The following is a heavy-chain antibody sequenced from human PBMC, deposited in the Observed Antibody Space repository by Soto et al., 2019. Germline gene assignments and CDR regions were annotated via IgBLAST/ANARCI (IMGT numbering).Heavy chain of an antibody. Sequence: SETLSLTCTVSGGSISSGGYYWIWIRHHPGKGLEWIGYIYYSGSTYYNPSLKSRVTISVDTSKNQFSLKLSSVTAADTAVYYCARRAVTTVEAYYYYYYGMDVWGQGTTVTVSS. CDR3: ARRAVTTVEAYYYYYYGMDV. D-gene: IGHD4-4*01. CDR1: GGSISSGGYY. J-gene: IGHJ6*02. V-gene: IGHV4-31*03. CDR2: IYYSGST.